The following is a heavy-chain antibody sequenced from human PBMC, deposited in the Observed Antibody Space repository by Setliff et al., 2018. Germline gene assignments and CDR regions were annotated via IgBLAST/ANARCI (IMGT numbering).Heavy chain of an antibody. V-gene: IGHV3-9*01. CDR3: ARDGGEY. CDR2: ISWNSGIV. CDR1: GFTFDDYA. Sequence: GGSLRLSCAASGFTFDDYAMHWVRQAPGKGLEWVSGISWNSGIVAYADSVKGRFTISRDNAKKSLYLQMNSLRAEDTAVYYCARDGGEYWGQGTLVTVSS. D-gene: IGHD3-16*01. J-gene: IGHJ4*02.